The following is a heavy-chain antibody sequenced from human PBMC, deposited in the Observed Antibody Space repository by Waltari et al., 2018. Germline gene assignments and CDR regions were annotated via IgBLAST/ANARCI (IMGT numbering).Heavy chain of an antibody. D-gene: IGHD3-16*01. CDR2: IIPILGIA. CDR3: ARDLGEHEGVAVDY. Sequence: QVQLVQSGAEVKKPGSSVKVSCKASGGTFSSYTISWARQAPGQGLEWMGRIIPILGIANYAQKFKGRVTITADKSTSTAYMELSSLRSEDTAVYYCARDLGEHEGVAVDYWGQGTLVTVSS. V-gene: IGHV1-69*08. CDR1: GGTFSSYT. J-gene: IGHJ4*02.